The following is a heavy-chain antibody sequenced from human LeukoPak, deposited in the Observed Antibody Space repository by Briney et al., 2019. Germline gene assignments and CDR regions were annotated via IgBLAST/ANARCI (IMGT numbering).Heavy chain of an antibody. CDR2: SSAYNGNT. Sequence: ASVKVSCKAAGYTFTSCGISWVRQAPGQGLEWMGWSSAYNGNTNYAQKLQGRVTMTTDTSTSTAYMELRSLRSDDTAVYYCARDEAKTDIVVVPAAIRRGYGMDVWGQGTTVTVSS. CDR1: GYTFTSCG. CDR3: ARDEAKTDIVVVPAAIRRGYGMDV. J-gene: IGHJ6*02. D-gene: IGHD2-2*01. V-gene: IGHV1-18*01.